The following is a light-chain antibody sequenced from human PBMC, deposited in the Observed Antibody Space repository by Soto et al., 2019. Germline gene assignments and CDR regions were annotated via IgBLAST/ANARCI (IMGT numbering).Light chain of an antibody. V-gene: IGKV4-1*01. CDR2: DAS. J-gene: IGKJ4*01. Sequence: DIVMAHSPDSLAVSLGERATINCKSSQTVLYSSNNKNYLAWYQQKPGKAPKLLIYDASNLETGVPSRFSGSGSGTDFIFTISSLQPEDTATYYCQQYDNLPLTFGGGTKVDIK. CDR1: QTVLYSSNNKNY. CDR3: QQYDNLPLT.